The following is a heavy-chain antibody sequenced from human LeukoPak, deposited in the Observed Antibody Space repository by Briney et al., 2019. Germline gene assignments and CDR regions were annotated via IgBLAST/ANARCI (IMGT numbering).Heavy chain of an antibody. J-gene: IGHJ4*02. V-gene: IGHV3-21*01. CDR2: ISSSSSYI. CDR3: ASGYYYDSSGYYRDY. CDR1: GFTFSSYS. Sequence: PGGSLRLSCAASGFTFSSYSMNWVRQAPGKGLEWVSSISSSSSYIYYADSVKGRFTISRDNAKNSLYLQTNSLRAEDTAVYYCASGYYYDSSGYYRDYWGQGTLVTVSS. D-gene: IGHD3-22*01.